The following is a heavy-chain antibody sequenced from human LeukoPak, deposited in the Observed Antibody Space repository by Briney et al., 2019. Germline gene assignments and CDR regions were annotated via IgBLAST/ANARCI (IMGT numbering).Heavy chain of an antibody. CDR2: IYSGGST. V-gene: IGHV3-66*02. CDR1: GFTVSSNY. J-gene: IGHJ6*02. D-gene: IGHD3-10*01. Sequence: GGSLRLSCAASGFTVSSNYMSWVRQAPGKGLEWVSVIYSGGSTYYADSVKGRFTISRDNSKNTLYLQMNSLRAEDTAVYYCAGDRIRGQRGYGMDVWGQGTTVTVSS. CDR3: AGDRIRGQRGYGMDV.